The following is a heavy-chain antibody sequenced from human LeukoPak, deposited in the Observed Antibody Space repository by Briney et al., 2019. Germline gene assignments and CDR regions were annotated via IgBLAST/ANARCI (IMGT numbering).Heavy chain of an antibody. J-gene: IGHJ4*02. CDR2: VYRSGST. Sequence: SETLSLTREVSCDSLNIRRNCRGSVRHLPGKGLEWIGSVYRSGSTYYNPSLKSRVTISVDSSKNHFTLALLSLTAAATADYHSSRRGSSGGEYYFDFWGPGSLLTVSS. D-gene: IGHD6-19*01. V-gene: IGHV4-39*02. CDR3: SRRGSSGGEYYFDF. CDR1: CDSLNIRRNC.